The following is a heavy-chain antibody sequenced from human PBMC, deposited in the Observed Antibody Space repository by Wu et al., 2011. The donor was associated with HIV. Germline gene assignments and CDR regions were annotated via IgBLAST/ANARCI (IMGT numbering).Heavy chain of an antibody. CDR2: MNPNSGNT. Sequence: QVQLVQSGAEVRKPGASVKVSCSASGYTFTTYDINWVRQATGQGLEWVGWMNPNSGNTGYAPKFQGRVTITRNTSISAAYMELSSLRSEDTAVYFCARAPNPGRYFDLWAAAPWSLSPQ. J-gene: IGHJ2*01. CDR1: GYTFTTYD. V-gene: IGHV1-8*02. D-gene: IGHD2-8*01. CDR3: ARAPNPGRYFDL.